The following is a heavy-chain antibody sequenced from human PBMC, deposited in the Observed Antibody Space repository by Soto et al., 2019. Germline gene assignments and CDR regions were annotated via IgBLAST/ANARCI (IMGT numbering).Heavy chain of an antibody. D-gene: IGHD5-18*01. Sequence: GGSLRLSCAASGFTFSSYGMHWVRQAPGKGLEWVAVIWYDRSNKYYADSVKGRFTISRDNSKNTLYLQMNSLRAEDTAVYYCARGLPPYYYGMDVWGQGTTVTVSS. CDR3: ARGLPPYYYGMDV. V-gene: IGHV3-33*01. J-gene: IGHJ6*02. CDR1: GFTFSSYG. CDR2: IWYDRSNK.